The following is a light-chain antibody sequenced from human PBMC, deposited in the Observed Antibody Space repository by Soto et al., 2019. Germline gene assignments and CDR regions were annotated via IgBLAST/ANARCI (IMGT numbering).Light chain of an antibody. V-gene: IGKV3-15*01. J-gene: IGKJ1*01. Sequence: EIVLTQSPGTLSLSPGERATLSCRASQSVSSSLAWYQQKPGQTPRLLIYGASTRATGIPARFSGSGSGTQFTLTISSLQSEDFGTYYCQQYNTWPGTFGQGTKVDIK. CDR3: QQYNTWPGT. CDR2: GAS. CDR1: QSVSSS.